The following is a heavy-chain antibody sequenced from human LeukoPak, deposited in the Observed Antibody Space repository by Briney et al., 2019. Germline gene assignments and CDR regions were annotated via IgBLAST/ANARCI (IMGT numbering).Heavy chain of an antibody. CDR1: GGSISSYY. V-gene: IGHV4-59*12. CDR2: IYYSGST. J-gene: IGHJ4*02. Sequence: SETLSLTCTVSGGSISSYYWSWIRQPPGKGLEWIGYIYYSGSTNYNPSLKSRVTISVDTSKNQFSLKLTSVTAADTAVYYCARVSTGYDSPYCDYWGQGTLVTVSS. D-gene: IGHD5-12*01. CDR3: ARVSTGYDSPYCDY.